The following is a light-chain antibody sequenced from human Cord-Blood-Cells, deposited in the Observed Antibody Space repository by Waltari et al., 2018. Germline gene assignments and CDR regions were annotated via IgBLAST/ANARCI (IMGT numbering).Light chain of an antibody. CDR2: EVS. CDR1: SSDVGSYNL. CDR3: CSYAGSSTYWV. J-gene: IGLJ3*02. Sequence: QSALTQPASVSGSPGQSITISCTGTSSDVGSYNLVSWYQQHPGKAPKLMIYEVSQRPSVVSNRFSVSKSGNTASLTISGLQAEDEADYYCCSYAGSSTYWVFGGGTKLTVL. V-gene: IGLV2-23*02.